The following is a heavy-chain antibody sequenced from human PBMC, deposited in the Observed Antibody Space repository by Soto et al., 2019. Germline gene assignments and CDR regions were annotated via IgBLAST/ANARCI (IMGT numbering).Heavy chain of an antibody. Sequence: PSETLSLTCTVSGGSISSYYWSWIRQPPGKGLEWIGYIYDSGNTNYSPSLQSRVTMSVDRSKNQFSLALNSVTAADTAVYYCARYRRGTGWYYLDYWGQGTLVTVSS. D-gene: IGHD6-19*01. CDR3: ARYRRGTGWYYLDY. J-gene: IGHJ4*02. V-gene: IGHV4-59*01. CDR1: GGSISSYY. CDR2: IYDSGNT.